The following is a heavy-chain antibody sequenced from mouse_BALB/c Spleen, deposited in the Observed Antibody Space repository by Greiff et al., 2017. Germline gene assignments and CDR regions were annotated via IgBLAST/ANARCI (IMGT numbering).Heavy chain of an antibody. V-gene: IGHV7-3*02. D-gene: IGHD2-10*01. CDR3: ASLLLEYYYAMDY. J-gene: IGHJ4*01. CDR2: IRNKANGYTT. Sequence: VMLVESGGGLVQPGGSLRLSCATSGFTFTDYYMIWVRQPPGKALEWLGFIRNKANGYTTEYSASVKGRFTISRDNSQSILYLQMNTLRAEDSATYYCASLLLEYYYAMDYWGQGTSVTVSS. CDR1: GFTFTDYY.